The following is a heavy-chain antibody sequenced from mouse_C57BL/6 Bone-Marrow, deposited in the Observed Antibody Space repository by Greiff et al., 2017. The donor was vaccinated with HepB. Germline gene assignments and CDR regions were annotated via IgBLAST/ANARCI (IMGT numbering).Heavy chain of an antibody. CDR1: GYAFTNYL. D-gene: IGHD3-2*02. J-gene: IGHJ3*01. Sequence: QVQLQQSGAELVRPGTSVKVSCKASGYAFTNYLIEWVKQRPGQGLEWIGVINPGSGGTIYNEKFKGKATLTADKSSSTAYMQLSSLTSEDSAVYFCARSGDSSGSAFAYWGQGTLVTVSA. CDR2: INPGSGGT. V-gene: IGHV1-54*01. CDR3: ARSGDSSGSAFAY.